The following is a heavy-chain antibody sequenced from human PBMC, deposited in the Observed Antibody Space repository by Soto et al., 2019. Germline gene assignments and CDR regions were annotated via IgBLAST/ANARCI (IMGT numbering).Heavy chain of an antibody. Sequence: GGSLRLSCAASGFTFSSFAMNWVRQAPGKGLEWVSAIGDSGASTHYADSVKGRFTISRDNSRNTLYLQLNSLRAEDTAVYYCAKGVELDVWGNGTTVTVSS. CDR1: GFTFSSFA. CDR2: IGDSGAST. D-gene: IGHD1-26*01. V-gene: IGHV3-23*01. J-gene: IGHJ6*04. CDR3: AKGVELDV.